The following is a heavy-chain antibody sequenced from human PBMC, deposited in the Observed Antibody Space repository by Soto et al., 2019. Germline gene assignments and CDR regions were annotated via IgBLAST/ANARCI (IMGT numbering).Heavy chain of an antibody. CDR2: ISSNGAST. J-gene: IGHJ6*02. Sequence: GGSLRLSCSASGFTCTSYAMHWVRQAPGKGLEYVSAISSNGASTYYADSVKGRFTISRDNSKNTLYLQMTSLRAEDTAVYYCVKDNDFWSGYSLYYYAMDVWGQGTTVTVFS. CDR3: VKDNDFWSGYSLYYYAMDV. CDR1: GFTCTSYA. D-gene: IGHD3-3*01. V-gene: IGHV3-64D*08.